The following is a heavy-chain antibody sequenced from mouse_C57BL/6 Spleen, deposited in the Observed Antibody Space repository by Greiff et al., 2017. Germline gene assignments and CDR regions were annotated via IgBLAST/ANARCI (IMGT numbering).Heavy chain of an antibody. D-gene: IGHD1-1*01. Sequence: DVKLVESGPGLVKPSQSLSLTCSVTGYSITSGYYWNWIRQFPGNKLAWMGYISYDGSNNSTPSPKHRISITRETSKNQFCLKLNSVTTEDTATYYFARGTTVVFDYWGQGTTLTVSS. CDR2: ISYDGSN. CDR1: GYSITSGYY. V-gene: IGHV3-6*01. CDR3: ARGTTVVFDY. J-gene: IGHJ2*01.